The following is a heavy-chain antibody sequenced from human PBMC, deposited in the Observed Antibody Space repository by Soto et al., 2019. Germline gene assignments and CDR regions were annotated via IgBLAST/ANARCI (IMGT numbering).Heavy chain of an antibody. D-gene: IGHD3-22*01. CDR2: IYHSGST. CDR3: ARAPPPYYYDSSGFDY. CDR1: GYSISSGYY. Sequence: SETLSLTCAVSGYSISSGYYWGWIRQPPGKGLEWIGSIYHSGSTYYNPSLKSRVTISVDTSKNQFSLKLSSVTAADTAVYYCARAPPPYYYDSSGFDYWGQGTLVTVPS. J-gene: IGHJ4*02. V-gene: IGHV4-38-2*01.